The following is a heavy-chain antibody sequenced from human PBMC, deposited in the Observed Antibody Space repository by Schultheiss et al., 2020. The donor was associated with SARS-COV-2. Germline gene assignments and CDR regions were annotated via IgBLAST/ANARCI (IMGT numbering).Heavy chain of an antibody. J-gene: IGHJ4*02. CDR1: GFTFSDYY. CDR2: ISGSGGST. D-gene: IGHD6-6*01. V-gene: IGHV3-11*01. Sequence: GGSLRLSCAASGFTFSDYYMSWIRQAPGKGLEWVSAISGSGGSTYYADSVKGRFTISRDNAKNSLYLQMNSLKTEDTAVYYCTTDIQQLVPVQGYWGQGTLVTVSS. CDR3: TTDIQQLVPVQGY.